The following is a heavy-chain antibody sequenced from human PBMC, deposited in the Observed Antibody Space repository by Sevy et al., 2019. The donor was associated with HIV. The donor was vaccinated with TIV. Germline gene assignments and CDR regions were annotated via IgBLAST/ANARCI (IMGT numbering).Heavy chain of an antibody. J-gene: IGHJ4*02. D-gene: IGHD1-26*01. V-gene: IGHV1-46*01. Sequence: ASLKVSCKTSGYTFTSHYMHWVRQAPGQGLEWMGFINPSGGSTNYAQKFQGRVTMTRDTSTSTVYMELSSLRSEDTAVYYCARIQMVGATTADDYWGQGTLVTVSS. CDR2: INPSGGST. CDR3: ARIQMVGATTADDY. CDR1: GYTFTSHY.